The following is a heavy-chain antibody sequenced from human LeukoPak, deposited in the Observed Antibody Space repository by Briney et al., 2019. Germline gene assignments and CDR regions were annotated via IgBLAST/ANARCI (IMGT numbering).Heavy chain of an antibody. CDR2: IYISGST. D-gene: IGHD2-21*01. CDR3: ARHDAVPVIRRGYDF. V-gene: IGHV4-4*07. Sequence: SETLSLTCTVSGGSISNYYWSWIRQPAGKGLEGIGRIYISGSTNYNPSLKSRVTMSVDTSKNQFSLKLSSVTAADTAVYYCARHDAVPVIRRGYDFWGQGTLVTVSS. CDR1: GGSISNYY. J-gene: IGHJ4*02.